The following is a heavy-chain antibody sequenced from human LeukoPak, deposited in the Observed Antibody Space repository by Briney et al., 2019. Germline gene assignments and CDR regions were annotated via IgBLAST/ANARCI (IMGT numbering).Heavy chain of an antibody. CDR1: GGTISSGSYY. J-gene: IGHJ4*02. D-gene: IGHD6-19*01. Sequence: SQTLSLTCNVSGGTISSGSYYWSWIRQPAGKGLEWIGHVYTSGSTSYNPSLQSRVSISVDTSKHQFSLKVTSVTAADTAVYYCARAGGDVGWYGTIDYWGQGTLVTVSS. V-gene: IGHV4-61*09. CDR2: VYTSGST. CDR3: ARAGGDVGWYGTIDY.